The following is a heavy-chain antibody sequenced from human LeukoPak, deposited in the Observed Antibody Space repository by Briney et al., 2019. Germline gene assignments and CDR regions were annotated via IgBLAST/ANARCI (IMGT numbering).Heavy chain of an antibody. Sequence: ASVKVSCKASGYTFTSYAMNWVRQAPGQGLEWMGWINTNTGNPTYAQGFTGRFVFSLDTSVSTAYLQIGSLKAEDTAVYYCARDYDFWSGYYVHNYYFDYWGQGTLVTVSS. CDR2: INTNTGNP. V-gene: IGHV7-4-1*01. J-gene: IGHJ4*02. CDR3: ARDYDFWSGYYVHNYYFDY. D-gene: IGHD3-3*01. CDR1: GYTFTSYA.